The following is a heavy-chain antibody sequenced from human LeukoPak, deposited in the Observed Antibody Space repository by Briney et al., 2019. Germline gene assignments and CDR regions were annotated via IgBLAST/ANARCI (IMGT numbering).Heavy chain of an antibody. D-gene: IGHD2-15*01. CDR2: IYYSGST. Sequence: SETLSLTCSVPGDSISSTSNSWGWIRQPPGKGLEWIGTIYYSGSTFYNPSLKSRVTISEDTSKNQFSLRLSSVTAADTAVYYCARLYCSGGSCSRFDPWGQGTLVTVSS. J-gene: IGHJ5*02. V-gene: IGHV4-39*01. CDR1: GDSISSTSNS. CDR3: ARLYCSGGSCSRFDP.